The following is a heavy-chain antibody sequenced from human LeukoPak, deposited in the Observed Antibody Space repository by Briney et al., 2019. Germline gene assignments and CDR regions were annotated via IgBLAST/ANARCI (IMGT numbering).Heavy chain of an antibody. CDR2: ISYDGSNK. CDR3: AKVRAGIAVAGPFDY. J-gene: IGHJ4*02. D-gene: IGHD6-19*01. V-gene: IGHV3-30*18. Sequence: GRSLRLSCAASGFTFSSYGMHWVRQAPGKGLEWVAVISYDGSNKYYADSVKGRFTLSRDNSKNTLYLQMNSLRAEDTAVYYCAKVRAGIAVAGPFDYWGQGTLVTVSS. CDR1: GFTFSSYG.